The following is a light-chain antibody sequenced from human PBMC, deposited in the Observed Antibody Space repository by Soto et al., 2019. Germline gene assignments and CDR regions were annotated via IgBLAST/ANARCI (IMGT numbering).Light chain of an antibody. CDR1: QSISSY. CDR2: AAS. V-gene: IGKV1-39*01. CDR3: QQSYSTPIT. J-gene: IGKJ5*01. Sequence: IQMTQSPSSLSASLGDRVTITCQASQSISSYLNWYQQKPGKAPKLLIYAASSLQSGVPSRFSGSGSGTDFTLTISSLQPEDFATYYCQQSYSTPITFGQGTRLEIK.